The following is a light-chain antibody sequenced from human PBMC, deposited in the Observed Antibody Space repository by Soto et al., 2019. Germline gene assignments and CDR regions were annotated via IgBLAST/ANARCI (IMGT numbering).Light chain of an antibody. V-gene: IGLV2-8*01. CDR2: KVI. J-gene: IGLJ2*01. CDR3: SSYGGSNTVV. CDR1: SSDVGGYNY. Sequence: QSALTQPPSASGSPGQSVTISCTGSSSDVGGYNYVSWYQQHPGKAPKLMIYKVINRPSGVPDRLSGSKSGNTASLTVSGLQAEDEADYYCSSYGGSNTVVFGGGTKLTVL.